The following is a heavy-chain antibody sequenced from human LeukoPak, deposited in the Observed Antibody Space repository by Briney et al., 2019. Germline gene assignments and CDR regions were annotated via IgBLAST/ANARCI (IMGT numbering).Heavy chain of an antibody. Sequence: GASVKVSCKASGYIFNVYHMHWVRQAPGQGLEWMGWINPSTGGTNYAQNFQGRVTMTRDTSISTAYMELSRLRSNDTAVYYCARSIGTSSPLDYWGQGTLVTVSS. D-gene: IGHD6-6*01. CDR1: GYIFNVYH. CDR2: INPSTGGT. J-gene: IGHJ4*02. V-gene: IGHV1-2*02. CDR3: ARSIGTSSPLDY.